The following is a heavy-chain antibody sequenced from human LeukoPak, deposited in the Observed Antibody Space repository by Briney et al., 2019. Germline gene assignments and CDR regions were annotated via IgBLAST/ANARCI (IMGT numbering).Heavy chain of an antibody. CDR1: GFTFRSYW. D-gene: IGHD6-13*01. V-gene: IGHV3-74*01. J-gene: IGHJ4*02. CDR3: ARKAGIAAAGNYFDY. CDR2: INSDGSST. Sequence: GGSLRLSCAASGFTFRSYWMHWVRQVPGMGLVWVSRINSDGSSTSYADSVKGRFTISRDNAKNTLYLQMNSLRAEDTAVYYCARKAGIAAAGNYFDYWGQGTLVTVSS.